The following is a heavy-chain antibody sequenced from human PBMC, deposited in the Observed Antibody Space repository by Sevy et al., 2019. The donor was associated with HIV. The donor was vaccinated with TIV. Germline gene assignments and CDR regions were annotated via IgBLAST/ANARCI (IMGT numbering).Heavy chain of an antibody. CDR1: GFTFSNAW. J-gene: IGHJ3*02. CDR2: IKSKTDGGTT. V-gene: IGHV3-15*01. D-gene: IGHD1-26*01. CDR3: TTVFSGSYPDASDI. Sequence: GGSLRLSCAASGFTFSNAWMSWVRQAPGKGLEWVGRIKSKTDGGTTDYAAPVKGRFTISRDDSKNTLYLQMNSLKTEDTAVYYCTTVFSGSYPDASDIWGQGTMVTVSS.